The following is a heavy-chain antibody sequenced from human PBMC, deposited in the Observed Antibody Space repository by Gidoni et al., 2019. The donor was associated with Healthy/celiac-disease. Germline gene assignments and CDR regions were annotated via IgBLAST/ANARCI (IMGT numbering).Heavy chain of an antibody. V-gene: IGHV3-30-3*01. D-gene: IGHD4-17*01. CDR1: GFTFSSYA. Sequence: QVQLVESGGGVVQPGRSLRLSCAAPGFTFSSYAMHWVRQAPGKGLEWVAVISYDGSNKYYADSVKGRFTISRDNSKNTLYLQMNSLRAEDTAVYYCARVIYSDYGEDYWGQGTLVTVSS. CDR3: ARVIYSDYGEDY. CDR2: ISYDGSNK. J-gene: IGHJ4*02.